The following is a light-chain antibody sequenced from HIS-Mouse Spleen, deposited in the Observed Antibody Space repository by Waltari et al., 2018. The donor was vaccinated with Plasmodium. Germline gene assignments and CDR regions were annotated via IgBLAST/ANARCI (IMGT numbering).Light chain of an antibody. CDR3: PQDGSSPDT. J-gene: IGKJ2*01. V-gene: IGKV3-20*01. CDR2: GAS. Sequence: EIVLTQSPGTLSLSPGERATLSCRASQSVSSSYLAWYQQKPGQAPRLLIYGASSRATGIPDRFSGSGSGTDFTLTIRRLEPEDFAVYYCPQDGSSPDTFGQGTKLEIK. CDR1: QSVSSSY.